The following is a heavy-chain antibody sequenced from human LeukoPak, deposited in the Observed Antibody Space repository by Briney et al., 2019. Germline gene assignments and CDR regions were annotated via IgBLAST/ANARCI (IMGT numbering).Heavy chain of an antibody. V-gene: IGHV4-39*01. CDR2: IYYNGST. J-gene: IGHJ4*02. CDR1: GGSISSSTDY. D-gene: IGHD3-10*01. CDR3: ARRASHSRVTMVRGVIVAANNHHFDY. Sequence: PSETLSLTCTVSGGSISSSTDYWGWIRQPPGKGLEWIGTIYYNGSTYYNPSLKSRVTISVDTSKNQFSLRLSSVTAADTAVYYCARRASHSRVTMVRGVIVAANNHHFDYWGQGALVTVSS.